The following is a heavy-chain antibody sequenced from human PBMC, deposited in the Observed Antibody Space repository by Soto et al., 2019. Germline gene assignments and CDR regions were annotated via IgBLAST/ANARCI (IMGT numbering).Heavy chain of an antibody. V-gene: IGHV4-39*01. CDR3: ARHMKNYGSGSYYNGGPFDP. D-gene: IGHD3-10*01. J-gene: IGHJ5*02. Sequence: SETLSLTCAVSGGSISSSAYYWGWIRQPPGKGLEWIGNIYYSGTTYYNPSLKSRVTISVDTSKNQFSLKLSSVTAADTAVYYCARHMKNYGSGSYYNGGPFDPWGQGTLVTVSS. CDR2: IYYSGTT. CDR1: GGSISSSAYY.